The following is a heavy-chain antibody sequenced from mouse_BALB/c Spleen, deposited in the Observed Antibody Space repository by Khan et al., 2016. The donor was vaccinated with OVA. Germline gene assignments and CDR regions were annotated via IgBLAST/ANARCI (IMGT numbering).Heavy chain of an antibody. CDR2: INTYTGEP. CDR3: ARVGNYWFFDV. Sequence: QIQLVQSGPELKKPGETVKISCKASGYTFTNYGMNWVKQAPGKGLKWMGWINTYTGEPTYADDFKGRFAFSLETSASTASLQINNLKTEDTATDCCARVGNYWFFDVWGAGTTVTVSS. V-gene: IGHV9-3-1*01. D-gene: IGHD2-1*01. CDR1: GYTFTNYG. J-gene: IGHJ1*01.